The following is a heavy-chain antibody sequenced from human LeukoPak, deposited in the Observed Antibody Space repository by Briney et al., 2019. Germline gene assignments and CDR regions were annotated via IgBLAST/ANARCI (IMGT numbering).Heavy chain of an antibody. CDR3: AREVPGSGGSCPLDP. D-gene: IGHD2-15*01. Sequence: SETLSLTCTVYGGSFSGYYWSWIRQPPGKGLEWIGEINHSGSTNYNPSLKSRVTISVDTSKNQFSLKLSSVTAADTAVYYCAREVPGSGGSCPLDPWGQGTLVTVSS. CDR1: GGSFSGYY. CDR2: INHSGST. V-gene: IGHV4-34*01. J-gene: IGHJ5*02.